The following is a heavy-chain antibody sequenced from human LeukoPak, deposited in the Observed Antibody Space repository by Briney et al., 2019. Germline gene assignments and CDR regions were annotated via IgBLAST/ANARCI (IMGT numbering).Heavy chain of an antibody. J-gene: IGHJ4*02. V-gene: IGHV4-34*01. CDR1: GGSFSGYF. CDR3: ARGYRRSPAH. Sequence: PSETLSLTCAVYGGSFSGYFYNWILQPPGNGLEWIGEIDHSGSSNYNPSLKSRVTISVDTSKNQFSLKLNSVTAADTAVYYCARGYRRSPAHWGQGTLVTVSS. CDR2: IDHSGSS.